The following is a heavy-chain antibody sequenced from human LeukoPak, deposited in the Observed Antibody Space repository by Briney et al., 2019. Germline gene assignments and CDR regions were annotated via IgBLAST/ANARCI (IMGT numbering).Heavy chain of an antibody. J-gene: IGHJ4*02. Sequence: GASVKVSCKASGYAFTGYYMHWVGQAPGQGLEWMGWINPNSGGTNYAQKFQGRVTMTRDTSISTAYMELSRLRSDDTAVYYCARDGVGATEFDYWGQGTLVTVSS. CDR2: INPNSGGT. V-gene: IGHV1-2*02. CDR3: ARDGVGATEFDY. D-gene: IGHD1-26*01. CDR1: GYAFTGYY.